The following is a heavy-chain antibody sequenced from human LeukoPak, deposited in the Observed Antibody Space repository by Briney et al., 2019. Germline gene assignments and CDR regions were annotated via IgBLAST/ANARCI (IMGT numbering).Heavy chain of an antibody. J-gene: IGHJ4*02. D-gene: IGHD2-15*01. Sequence: GASVKVSCKASGYTFTSYGISWVRQAPGQGLEWMGWISAYNSNTNYAQKLQGRVTMTTDTSTSTAYMEMRSLRSDDTAVYYCARYDIVVVVADHWGQGTLVTVSS. CDR3: ARYDIVVVVADH. CDR1: GYTFTSYG. CDR2: ISAYNSNT. V-gene: IGHV1-18*01.